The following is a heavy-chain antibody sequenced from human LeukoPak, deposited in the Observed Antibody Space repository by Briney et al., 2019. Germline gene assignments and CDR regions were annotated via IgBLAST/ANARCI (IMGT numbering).Heavy chain of an antibody. CDR3: ARWIYDTLTGYPSFHY. CDR1: GFSVNSDY. D-gene: IGHD3-9*01. V-gene: IGHV3-66*01. J-gene: IGHJ4*02. Sequence: GGSLRLSCSASGFSVNSDYMTWARQAPGKGLDWVSVLYSSGTTVYADSVRGRFTISRDNSKNTLYLQMNSLRAEDTAVYYCARWIYDTLTGYPSFHYWGQGTLVTVSS. CDR2: LYSSGTT.